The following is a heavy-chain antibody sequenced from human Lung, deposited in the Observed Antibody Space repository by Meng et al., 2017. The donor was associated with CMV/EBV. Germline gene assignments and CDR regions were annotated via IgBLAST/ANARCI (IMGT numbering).Heavy chain of an antibody. CDR1: GYSFTGYY. J-gene: IGHJ4*02. CDR3: AKAAYSSFARGGYYFDN. V-gene: IGHV1-2*02. D-gene: IGHD6-6*01. Sequence: ASXXVSXKASGYSFTGYYILRVRQAPGQGLVWMGWINPDRGGTDYPQKFQGRGTMTRDTYISTAYMELTRLTTDDTAVYYCAKAAYSSFARGGYYFDNWGQGTXVTVSS. CDR2: INPDRGGT.